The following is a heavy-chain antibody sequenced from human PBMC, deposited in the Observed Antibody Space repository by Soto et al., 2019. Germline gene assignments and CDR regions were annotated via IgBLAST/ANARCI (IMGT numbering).Heavy chain of an antibody. CDR3: ARQIRYCSSTSCYGGGYYYYYYGMDV. V-gene: IGHV5-51*01. CDR1: GYSFTSYW. D-gene: IGHD2-2*01. Sequence: GASPRISCKGSGYSFTSYWIGWVRQMPGKGLEWMGIIYLGDSDTRYSPSFQGQVTISADKSISTAYLQWSSLKASDTAMYYCARQIRYCSSTSCYGGGYYYYYYGMDVWGPGTTVTVSS. J-gene: IGHJ6*02. CDR2: IYLGDSDT.